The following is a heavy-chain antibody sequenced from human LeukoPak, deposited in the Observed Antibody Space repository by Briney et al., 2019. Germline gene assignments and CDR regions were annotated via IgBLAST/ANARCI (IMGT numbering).Heavy chain of an antibody. V-gene: IGHV3-48*03. Sequence: GGSLRLSCAASGFTFSSYEMNWVRQAPGKGLEWVSYISSSGSTIYYADSVKGRFTISRDNAKNSLYLQMNSLRAEDTAVYYCARVYGDYVLEAFDIWGQGTMVTVSS. CDR1: GFTFSSYE. D-gene: IGHD4-17*01. CDR3: ARVYGDYVLEAFDI. J-gene: IGHJ3*02. CDR2: ISSSGSTI.